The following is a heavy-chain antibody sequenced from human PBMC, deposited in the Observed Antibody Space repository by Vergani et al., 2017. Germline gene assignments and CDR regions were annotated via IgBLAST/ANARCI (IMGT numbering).Heavy chain of an antibody. CDR3: ARVRGGPSYYYYYGMDV. J-gene: IGHJ6*02. Sequence: EVQLLESGGGLVKPGGSLRLSCAASGFTFSSYSMNWVRQAPGKGLEWVSSISSSSSYIYYADSVKGRFTISRDNAKNSLYLQMNSLRAEDTAVYYCARVRGGPSYYYYYGMDVWGQGTTVTVSS. V-gene: IGHV3-21*01. CDR1: GFTFSSYS. D-gene: IGHD6-25*01. CDR2: ISSSSSYI.